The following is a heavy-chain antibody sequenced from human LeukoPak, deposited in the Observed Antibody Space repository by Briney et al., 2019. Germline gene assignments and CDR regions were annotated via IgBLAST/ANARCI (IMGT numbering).Heavy chain of an antibody. Sequence: GGSLRLSCRAWGFTFSSYWVNWLRQAPGKGLEWVANIKQDGSDKYYVDSVKGRFTISRDNAKNSLYLQMNSLRAEDTAVYFYARDLLGPFDIWGQGTMVTVSS. V-gene: IGHV3-7*01. CDR1: GFTFSSYW. J-gene: IGHJ3*02. CDR3: ARDLLGPFDI. D-gene: IGHD3-16*01. CDR2: IKQDGSDK.